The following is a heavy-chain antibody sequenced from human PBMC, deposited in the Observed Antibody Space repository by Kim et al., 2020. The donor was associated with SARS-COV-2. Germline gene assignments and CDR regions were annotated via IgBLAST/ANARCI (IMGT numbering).Heavy chain of an antibody. J-gene: IGHJ5*02. CDR3: ARGAYDILTGHNWFDP. Sequence: LKCRVTIAVDTSKNQFSLKLSSVTAADTAVYYCARGAYDILTGHNWFDPWGQGTLVTVSS. V-gene: IGHV4-30-2*05. D-gene: IGHD3-9*01.